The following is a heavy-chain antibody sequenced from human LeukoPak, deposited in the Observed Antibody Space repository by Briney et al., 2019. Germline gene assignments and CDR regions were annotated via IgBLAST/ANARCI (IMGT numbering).Heavy chain of an antibody. CDR3: ARDRVSVATIPEAGY. J-gene: IGHJ4*02. D-gene: IGHD5-12*01. CDR2: ISSSSSYI. CDR1: GFTFSSYS. V-gene: IGHV3-21*01. Sequence: GGSLRLSCAASGFTFSSYSMNWVRQAPGKGLEWDSSISSSSSYIYYADSVKGRFTISRDNAKNSLYLQMNSLRAEDTAVYYCARDRVSVATIPEAGYWGQGTLVTVSS.